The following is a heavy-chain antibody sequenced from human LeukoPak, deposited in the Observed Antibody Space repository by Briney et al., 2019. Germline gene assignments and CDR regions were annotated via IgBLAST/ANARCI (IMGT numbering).Heavy chain of an antibody. Sequence: ASVKVSCKASGYTFTSYGISWVRQAPGQELEWMGWISAYNGNTNYAQKLQGRVTMTTDTSTSTAYMELRSLRSDDTAVYYCARNRKNFDHLDYWGQGTLVTVSS. CDR2: ISAYNGNT. V-gene: IGHV1-18*01. CDR3: ARNRKNFDHLDY. D-gene: IGHD3-9*01. J-gene: IGHJ4*02. CDR1: GYTFTSYG.